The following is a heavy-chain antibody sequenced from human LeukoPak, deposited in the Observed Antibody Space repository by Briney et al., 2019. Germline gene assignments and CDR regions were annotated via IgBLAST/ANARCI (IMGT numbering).Heavy chain of an antibody. Sequence: ASVKVSCKASGYTFTGYYMHWVRQAPGQGLEWMGRINPNSGGTNYAQKFQGSVTMTRDTSISTAYMELSRLRSDDTAVYYCARDRYCSSTSCYAAGWFDPWGQGTLVTVSS. CDR2: INPNSGGT. CDR1: GYTFTGYY. J-gene: IGHJ5*02. CDR3: ARDRYCSSTSCYAAGWFDP. D-gene: IGHD2-2*01. V-gene: IGHV1-2*06.